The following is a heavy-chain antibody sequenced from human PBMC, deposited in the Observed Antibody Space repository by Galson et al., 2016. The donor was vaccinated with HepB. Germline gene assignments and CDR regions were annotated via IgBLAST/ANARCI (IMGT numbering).Heavy chain of an antibody. CDR1: GFTFRTQW. J-gene: IGHJ4*02. D-gene: IGHD6-6*01. Sequence: SLRLSCAASGFTFRTQWMHWLRQAPGTGLEWVSRIDSDGGSIKYADSVKGRFTISRDNAKNTLYLQMNSLRAEDTAVYYCAGPAGSTEYYFDYWGQGIPVTASS. CDR3: AGPAGSTEYYFDY. CDR2: IDSDGGSI. V-gene: IGHV3-74*03.